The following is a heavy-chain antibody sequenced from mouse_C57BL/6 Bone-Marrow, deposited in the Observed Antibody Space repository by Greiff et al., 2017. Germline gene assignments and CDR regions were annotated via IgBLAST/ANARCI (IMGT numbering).Heavy chain of an antibody. J-gene: IGHJ1*03. V-gene: IGHV1-66*01. CDR1: GYSFTSYY. CDR3: ARGATVVPSYFDV. CDR2: IYPGSGNT. D-gene: IGHD1-1*01. Sequence: VQLQQSGPELVKPGASVKISCKASGYSFTSYYIHWVKQRPGQGLEWIGWIYPGSGNTKYNEKFKGKATLTADTSSSTAYMQRSSLTSEDSAVYYCARGATVVPSYFDVWGTGTTVTVSS.